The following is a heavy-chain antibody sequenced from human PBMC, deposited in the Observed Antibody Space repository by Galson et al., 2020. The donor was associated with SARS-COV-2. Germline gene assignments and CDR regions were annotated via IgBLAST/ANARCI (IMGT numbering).Heavy chain of an antibody. CDR1: GFTFSSYS. J-gene: IGHJ4*02. Sequence: GESLKISCAASGFTFSSYSMNWVRQAPGKGLEWVSSISSSSSYIYYADSVKGRFTISRDNAKNSLYLQMNSLRAEDTAVYYCARYYYDSSGYYVFDYWGQGTLVTVSS. CDR2: ISSSSSYI. D-gene: IGHD3-22*01. CDR3: ARYYYDSSGYYVFDY. V-gene: IGHV3-21*01.